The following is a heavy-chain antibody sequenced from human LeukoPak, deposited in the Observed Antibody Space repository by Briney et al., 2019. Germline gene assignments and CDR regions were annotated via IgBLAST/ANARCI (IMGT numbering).Heavy chain of an antibody. CDR1: GFTFSSYA. Sequence: PGGSLRLSCAASGFTFSSYAMSWVRQAPGKGLEWVSAISGSGGSTYYADSVKGRFTISRDNSKNTLYLQMNSLRAEDTAVYYCATTPEITIFGVVIDYYYYYGMDVWGQGTTVTVSS. D-gene: IGHD3-3*01. CDR2: ISGSGGST. J-gene: IGHJ6*02. V-gene: IGHV3-23*01. CDR3: ATTPEITIFGVVIDYYYYYGMDV.